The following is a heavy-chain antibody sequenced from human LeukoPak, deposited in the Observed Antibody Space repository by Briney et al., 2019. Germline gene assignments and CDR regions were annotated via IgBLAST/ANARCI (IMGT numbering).Heavy chain of an antibody. CDR1: GFTFSSYG. Sequence: YPGGSLRLSCAASGFTFSSYGMHWVRQAPGKGLEWVAVIWYDGSNKFYADSVKGRFTISRDNSKNALYLQMDSLRAEDTAVYYCARDLSLGGRQLVAWFDPWGRGTLVTVSS. J-gene: IGHJ5*02. CDR3: ARDLSLGGRQLVAWFDP. CDR2: IWYDGSNK. V-gene: IGHV3-33*01. D-gene: IGHD6-6*01.